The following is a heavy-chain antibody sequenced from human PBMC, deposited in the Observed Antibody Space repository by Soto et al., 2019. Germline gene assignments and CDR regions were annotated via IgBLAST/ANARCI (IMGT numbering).Heavy chain of an antibody. CDR3: AKVVRMTTVTKVLD. J-gene: IGHJ4*02. D-gene: IGHD4-17*01. V-gene: IGHV3-23*01. CDR2: ISGSGVIT. Sequence: EVQLLESGGGLVQPGGSLRLSCAASGFTVSSYAMNWVRQAPGKGLEWVSAISGSGVITYYADSVKGRFTISRDNSKNTLYLQMNSLRAEDTAVYYCAKVVRMTTVTKVLDWGQGTLVTVSS. CDR1: GFTVSSYA.